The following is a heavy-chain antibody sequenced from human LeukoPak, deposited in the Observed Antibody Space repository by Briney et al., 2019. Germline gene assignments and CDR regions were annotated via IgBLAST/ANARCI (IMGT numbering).Heavy chain of an antibody. D-gene: IGHD1-20*01. V-gene: IGHV3-23*01. CDR1: GFTFSSYA. CDR3: AKDRRVYNWNPTFNFDY. CDR2: ISGSSGST. J-gene: IGHJ4*02. Sequence: GGSLRLSCAASGFTFSSYAMSWVRQAPGKGLEWVSAISGSSGSTYYADSVKGRFTISRDNSKNTLYLQMNSLRAEDTAVYYCAKDRRVYNWNPTFNFDYWGQGTLVTVSS.